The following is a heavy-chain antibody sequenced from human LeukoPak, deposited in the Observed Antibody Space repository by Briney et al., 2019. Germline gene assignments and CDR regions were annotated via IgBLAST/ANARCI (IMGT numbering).Heavy chain of an antibody. CDR2: IIPTFGTA. CDR3: ARPIYDARYCSGGSCYGGWFDP. J-gene: IGHJ5*02. V-gene: IGHV1-69*13. CDR1: GGTFSSYA. D-gene: IGHD2-15*01. Sequence: GASVKVSCKASGGTFSSYAISWVRQAPGQGLEWMGGIIPTFGTANYAQKFQGRVTITADESTSTAYMELSSLRSEDTAVYYCARPIYDARYCSGGSCYGGWFDPWGQGTLVTVSS.